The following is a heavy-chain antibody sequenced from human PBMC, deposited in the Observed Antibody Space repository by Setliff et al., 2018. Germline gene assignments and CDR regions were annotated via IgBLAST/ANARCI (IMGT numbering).Heavy chain of an antibody. V-gene: IGHV3-7*01. Sequence: GGSLRLSCVASGFSFSSHWMSWVRQAPGKGLEWVANIKQDGSEKHYLDSVKGRFTISRDNAENSLYLQMNNLRGEDTAVYYCARDTGPQWLVPEGDYWGQGTLVTVSS. D-gene: IGHD6-19*01. CDR2: IKQDGSEK. J-gene: IGHJ4*02. CDR3: ARDTGPQWLVPEGDY. CDR1: GFSFSSHW.